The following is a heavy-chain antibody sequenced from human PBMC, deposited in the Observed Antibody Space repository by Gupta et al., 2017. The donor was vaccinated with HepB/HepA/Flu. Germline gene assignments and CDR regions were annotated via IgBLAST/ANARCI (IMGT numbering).Heavy chain of an antibody. CDR3: AKDLYGWSDIDV. D-gene: IGHD3-3*01. Sequence: VQLLASGGGLIQPGGSLRISCAASGFSFGSNAMSWVRQAPGKGLEWVSGIGGDVRTHYADSVKGRFTISRDNSKNMLYLQMNSLRAEDTAVYYCAKDLYGWSDIDVWGKGTTVTASS. V-gene: IGHV3-23*01. CDR1: GFSFGSNA. J-gene: IGHJ6*03. CDR2: IGGDVRT.